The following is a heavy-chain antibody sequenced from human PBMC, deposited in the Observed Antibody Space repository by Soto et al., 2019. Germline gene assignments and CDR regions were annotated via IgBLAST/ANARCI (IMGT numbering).Heavy chain of an antibody. V-gene: IGHV1-2*02. D-gene: IGHD2-21*02. CDR1: GYSFRDYF. CDR3: ARERFRYWRGDCPPDH. CDR2: INPNIGGT. Sequence: QVQLVQSGAEVKTPGASLKVSCKASGYSFRDYFIHCLRQAPGQGLEWMGCINPNIGGTKYAQQFPGRVTMTWDTSVSTAYMEFSRLESGDTAVYYCARERFRYWRGDCPPDHWGQGTLVTVSS. J-gene: IGHJ5*02.